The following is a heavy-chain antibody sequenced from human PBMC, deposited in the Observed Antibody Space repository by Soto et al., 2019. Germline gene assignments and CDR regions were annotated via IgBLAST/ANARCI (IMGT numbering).Heavy chain of an antibody. V-gene: IGHV1-69*13. CDR2: ITPIFGTA. J-gene: IGHJ4*02. D-gene: IGHD3-22*01. Sequence: GASVKVSCKASGGTFSSYAISWVRQAPGQGLEWMGGITPIFGTANYAQKFQGRVTITADESTSTAYMELSSLRSEDTAVYYCARSYDSSGYYSPDYWGQGTLVTVSS. CDR3: ARSYDSSGYYSPDY. CDR1: GGTFSSYA.